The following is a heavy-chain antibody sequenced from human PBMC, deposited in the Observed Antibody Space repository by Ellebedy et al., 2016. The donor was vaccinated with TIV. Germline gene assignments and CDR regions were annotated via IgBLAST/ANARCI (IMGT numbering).Heavy chain of an antibody. CDR1: GGSFSGYY. V-gene: IGHV4-59*08. CDR3: ARGDFWSGYYDYMDV. J-gene: IGHJ6*03. Sequence: SETLSLXXAVYGGSFSGYYWSWVRQPPGKGLEWIGYIYYSGSTNYNPSLKSRVTMSVDTSKNQFSLKLSSVTAADTAVYYCARGDFWSGYYDYMDVWGKGTTVTVSS. D-gene: IGHD3-3*01. CDR2: IYYSGST.